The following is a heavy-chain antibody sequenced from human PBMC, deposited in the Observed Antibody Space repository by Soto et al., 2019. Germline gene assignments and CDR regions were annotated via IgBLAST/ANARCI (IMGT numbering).Heavy chain of an antibody. Sequence: LTCTVSGGPIGTYYWNWVRQAPGKGLEWVAVICYDGSNKYYADSVKGRFTISRDNSKNTLYLQMNSLRAEDTAVYYCAREASSGWYRWFDPWGQGTLVTAPQ. CDR3: AREASSGWYRWFDP. D-gene: IGHD6-19*01. V-gene: IGHV3-30*03. J-gene: IGHJ5*02. CDR1: GGPIGTYY. CDR2: ICYDGSNK.